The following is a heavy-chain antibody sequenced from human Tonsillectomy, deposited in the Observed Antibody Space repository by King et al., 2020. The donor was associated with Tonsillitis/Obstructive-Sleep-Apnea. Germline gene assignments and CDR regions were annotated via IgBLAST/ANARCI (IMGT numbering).Heavy chain of an antibody. J-gene: IGHJ4*02. D-gene: IGHD3-3*01. CDR1: DGSFSGYY. CDR2: INHSGST. V-gene: IGHV4-34*01. Sequence: VQLQQWGTGLLKPSETLSLTCAVYDGSFSGYYWSWIRQPPGKGLEWIAEINHSGSTNYNPSLKSRVTVSVDTSKNQFSLNLSSVTAADTAIYYCARSTMFGVVITPLYFDSWGQGTLVTVSS. CDR3: ARSTMFGVVITPLYFDS.